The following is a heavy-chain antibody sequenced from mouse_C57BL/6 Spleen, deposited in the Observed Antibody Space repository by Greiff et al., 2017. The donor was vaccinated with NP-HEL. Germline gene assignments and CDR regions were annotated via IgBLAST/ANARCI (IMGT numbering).Heavy chain of an antibody. V-gene: IGHV1-82*01. CDR3: ARYCGSSYGNCGMDD. CDR2: IYPGDGDT. J-gene: IGHJ4*01. CDR1: GYAFSSSW. Sequence: QVQLQQSGPELVKPGASVKISCKASGYAFSSSWMNWVKQRPGKGLEWIGRIYPGDGDTNYNGKFKGKATLTADKSSSTAYMQLSSLTSDDSAVYFGARYCGSSYGNCGMDDWGQGTSVTVSS. D-gene: IGHD1-1*01.